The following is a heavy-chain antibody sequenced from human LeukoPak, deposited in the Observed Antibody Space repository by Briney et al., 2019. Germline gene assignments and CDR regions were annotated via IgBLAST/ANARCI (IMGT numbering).Heavy chain of an antibody. V-gene: IGHV1-8*01. Sequence: ASVKVSCKASGYTFTSYDINWMRQATGQGLEWMGWMNPNSGSTGYAQKFQGRVTMTRNTSISTAYMELSSLRSEDTAVYYCARRGFEWELPDYWGQGTLVTVSS. CDR3: ARRGFEWELPDY. CDR2: MNPNSGST. D-gene: IGHD1-26*01. J-gene: IGHJ4*02. CDR1: GYTFTSYD.